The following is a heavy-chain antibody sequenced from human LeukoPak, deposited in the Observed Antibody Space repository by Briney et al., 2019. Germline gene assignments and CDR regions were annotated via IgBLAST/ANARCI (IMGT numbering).Heavy chain of an antibody. V-gene: IGHV3-33*01. D-gene: IGHD2-2*01. J-gene: IGHJ6*02. Sequence: PGGSLRLSCAASGFTFSSYGMHWVRQAPGKGLEWVAVIWYDGSNKYYADSVKGRFTISRDNSKNTLYLQMNSLRAEDTAVYYCAREGGRCSSTSCYYYYGMDVRGQGTTVTVSS. CDR3: AREGGRCSSTSCYYYYGMDV. CDR1: GFTFSSYG. CDR2: IWYDGSNK.